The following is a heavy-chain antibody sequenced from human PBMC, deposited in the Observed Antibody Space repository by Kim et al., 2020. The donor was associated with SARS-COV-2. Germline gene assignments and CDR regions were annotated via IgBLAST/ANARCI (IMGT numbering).Heavy chain of an antibody. CDR2: IRSKTDDGTT. D-gene: IGHD4-17*01. CDR1: GFTFSNAW. J-gene: IGHJ3*02. CDR3: TTAVATVKGEDAFDI. Sequence: GGSLRLSCAASGFTFSNAWMSWVRQAPGKGLEWVGRIRSKTDDGTTDYAAPVKGRFTISRDDSKKTLHLQMNSLKTEDTAVYYCTTAVATVKGEDAFDIWGQGTMVTVSS. V-gene: IGHV3-15*01.